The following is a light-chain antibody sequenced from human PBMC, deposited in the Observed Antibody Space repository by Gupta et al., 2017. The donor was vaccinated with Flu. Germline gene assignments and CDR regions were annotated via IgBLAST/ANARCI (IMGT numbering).Light chain of an antibody. J-gene: IGKJ3*01. CDR3: QQSDSNPVT. V-gene: IGKV1-39*01. CDR1: QSISSY. Sequence: DIQLTQSPSSLSASVGDRVTITCRASQSISSYLNWYQQKPGKAPKLLIYAASSLQSGVPSRFSGSGSGTDFTLTISSLQPEDFATYYCQQSDSNPVTFGHGTKVDIK. CDR2: AAS.